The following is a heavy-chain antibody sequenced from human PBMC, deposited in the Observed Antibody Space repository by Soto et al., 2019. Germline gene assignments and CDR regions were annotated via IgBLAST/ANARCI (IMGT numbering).Heavy chain of an antibody. CDR3: ARARGDCTNGVCNSGMDV. D-gene: IGHD2-8*01. Sequence: PGGSLRLSCVASGFTFRSYCIHWVRQAPCKGLEWVAVIWYDGINKDYADSVKGRFTISRDNSKNTLYLQMNSLRAEDTAVYYCARARGDCTNGVCNSGMDVWGQGTTVTFSS. CDR1: GFTFRSYC. V-gene: IGHV3-33*01. J-gene: IGHJ6*02. CDR2: IWYDGINK.